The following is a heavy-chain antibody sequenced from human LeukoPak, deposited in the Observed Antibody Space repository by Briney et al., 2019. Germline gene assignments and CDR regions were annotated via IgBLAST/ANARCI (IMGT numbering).Heavy chain of an antibody. D-gene: IGHD6-19*01. CDR1: GYTFTSYD. V-gene: IGHV1-8*01. CDR3: ARGRIAVAGTSTYYYYYGMDV. CDR2: MNPNSVNT. J-gene: IGHJ6*02. Sequence: ASVKVSCKASGYTFTSYDINWVRQATGQGLEWMGWMNPNSVNTGYAQKFQGRVTMTRNTSISTAYMELSSLRSEDTAVYYCARGRIAVAGTSTYYYYYGMDVWGQGTTVTVSS.